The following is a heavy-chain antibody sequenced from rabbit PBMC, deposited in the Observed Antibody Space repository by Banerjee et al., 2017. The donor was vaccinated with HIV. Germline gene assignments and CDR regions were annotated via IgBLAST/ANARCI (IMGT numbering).Heavy chain of an antibody. D-gene: IGHD3-1*01. Sequence: QEQLEESGGDLVKPEGSLTLTCTASGFSFSNKYVMCWVRQAPGKGLEWIACINTSSGNTVYATWAKGRFTISKTSSTTVTLQMTSLTAADTATYFCARDGAGADGYGVTAGYLDLWGQGTLVTVS. CDR1: GFSFSNKYV. CDR2: INTSSGNT. V-gene: IGHV1S45*01. J-gene: IGHJ3*01. CDR3: ARDGAGADGYGVTAGYLDL.